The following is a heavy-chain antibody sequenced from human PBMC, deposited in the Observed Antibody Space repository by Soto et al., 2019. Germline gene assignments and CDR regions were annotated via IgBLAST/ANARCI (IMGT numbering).Heavy chain of an antibody. Sequence: QGQLVQSGAEVKKPGASVKVSCKASGYTFTDYDISWVRQAPGQGLEWMGWISVDNGNTKYVESLQGRVTMTTDTSTRTAYMEVRSLRSDVTVVYYCARTSVSNYNWCDPSGQGTLVAVSS. CDR2: ISVDNGNT. CDR1: GYTFTDYD. J-gene: IGHJ5*02. V-gene: IGHV1-18*01. CDR3: ARTSVSNYNWCDP. D-gene: IGHD4-4*01.